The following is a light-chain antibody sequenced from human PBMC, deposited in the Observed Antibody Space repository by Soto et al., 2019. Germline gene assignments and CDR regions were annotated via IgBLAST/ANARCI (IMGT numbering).Light chain of an antibody. J-gene: IGKJ1*01. CDR2: GAS. Sequence: DIQMTQSPSSLSASVGVRVSITCRAGQSINRFLNWYQQKPGKAPKLLIYGASSLQSGVPSRFSGSGSGTDFTLTISSLQPEDFATYYCQQSYSSPQTFGQGTKVEIK. CDR1: QSINRF. CDR3: QQSYSSPQT. V-gene: IGKV1-39*01.